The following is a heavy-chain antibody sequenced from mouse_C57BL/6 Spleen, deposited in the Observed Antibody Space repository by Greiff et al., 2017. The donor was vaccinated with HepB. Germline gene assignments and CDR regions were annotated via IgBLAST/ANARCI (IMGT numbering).Heavy chain of an antibody. V-gene: IGHV14-2*01. CDR3: ARSGLGFFYWYFDV. CDR2: IDPEDGET. CDR1: GFNIKDYY. Sequence: EVQGVESGAELVKPGASVKLSCTASGFNIKDYYMHWVKQRTEQGLEWIGRIDPEDGETKYDPKFQGKATITADTSSNTAYLQLSSLTSEDTAVYYFARSGLGFFYWYFDVWGTGTTVTFSS. D-gene: IGHD3-3*01. J-gene: IGHJ1*03.